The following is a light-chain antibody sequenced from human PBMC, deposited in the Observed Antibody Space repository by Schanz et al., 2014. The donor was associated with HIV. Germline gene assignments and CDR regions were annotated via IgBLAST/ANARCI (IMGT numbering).Light chain of an antibody. Sequence: EIVLTQSPGTLSLSPGERGTLSCRASQSVKSNFIGWYQQKPGQAPRLLIHGASTRATDVPVRFSGGGSGTEFTLTISSLQSEDFATYYCQQYDTYPYTFGQGTTLDLK. CDR1: QSVKSN. V-gene: IGKV3-15*01. CDR3: QQYDTYPYT. CDR2: GAS. J-gene: IGKJ2*01.